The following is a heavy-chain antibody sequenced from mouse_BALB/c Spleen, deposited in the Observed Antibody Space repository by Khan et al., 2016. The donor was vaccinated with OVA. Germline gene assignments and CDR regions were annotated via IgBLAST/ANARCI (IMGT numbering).Heavy chain of an antibody. CDR1: GYSITSDYA. Sequence: VQLKESGPGLVKPSQSLSLTCTITGYSITSDYAWNWIRQFPGNKLEWMGYISYSGSTTYNPALKSRISITRDTSKNQFFLQLNSVTTEDTATYYCARDGSRYNYAMDCGGQGTSVTVSS. CDR2: ISYSGST. J-gene: IGHJ4*01. CDR3: ARDGSRYNYAMDC. D-gene: IGHD2-3*01. V-gene: IGHV3-2*02.